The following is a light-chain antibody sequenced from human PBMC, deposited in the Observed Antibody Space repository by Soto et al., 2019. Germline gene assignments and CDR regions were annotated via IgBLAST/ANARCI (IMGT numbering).Light chain of an antibody. J-gene: IGKJ2*01. CDR1: QGINSY. CDR3: QQLHTYPHT. Sequence: IQLTQSPSYLSASVGDRVTITCRASQGINSYLAWYQQKPGEAPKLLIYATFTLQSGVPSSFSGSGFGTDFTLTISSLQPEDFATYYCQQLHTYPHTFGQGTKLEI. CDR2: ATF. V-gene: IGKV1-9*01.